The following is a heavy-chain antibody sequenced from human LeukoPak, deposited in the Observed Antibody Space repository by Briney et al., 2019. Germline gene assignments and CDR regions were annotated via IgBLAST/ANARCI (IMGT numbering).Heavy chain of an antibody. CDR1: GGSISSYY. J-gene: IGHJ4*02. V-gene: IGHV4-59*01. CDR2: IYYSGST. Sequence: SETLSLTCTVSGGSISSYYWSWIRQPPGKGLEWIGYIYYSGSTDSNPSLKSRVTISVDTSKNQFSLKLRSVTAADTAVYYCARRPRNGILTGTPFDYWGQGILVTVSS. CDR3: ARRPRNGILTGTPFDY. D-gene: IGHD3-9*01.